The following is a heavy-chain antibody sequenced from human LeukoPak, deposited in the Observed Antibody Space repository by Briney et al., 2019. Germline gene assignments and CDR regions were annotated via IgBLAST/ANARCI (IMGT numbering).Heavy chain of an antibody. Sequence: GGSLRLSCAASGFTFSSYAMSWVRQAPEKVLEWVSTISGSGGSTYYADSVKGRFSISRDSSNNTLYLHMDSLRAEDTAIYYCAKGIGGGYSSGSAFDYWGQGTLVTVSS. CDR3: AKGIGGGYSSGSAFDY. CDR2: ISGSGGST. J-gene: IGHJ4*02. D-gene: IGHD6-19*01. V-gene: IGHV3-23*01. CDR1: GFTFSSYA.